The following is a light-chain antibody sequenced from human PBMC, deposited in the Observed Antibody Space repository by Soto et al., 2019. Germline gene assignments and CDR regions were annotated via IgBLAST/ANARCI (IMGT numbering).Light chain of an antibody. CDR2: EVS. CDR3: SSYVTSGTLV. Sequence: QSALTQAASVSGSPGKSITISCTGTSSDIGGSDYVSWYQKHPGKAPKVIIYEVSDRPSGVSDRFSGSKSGNTASLTISGLQAEDEADYYCSSYVTSGTLVFGGGTKLTVL. CDR1: SSDIGGSDY. J-gene: IGLJ3*02. V-gene: IGLV2-14*01.